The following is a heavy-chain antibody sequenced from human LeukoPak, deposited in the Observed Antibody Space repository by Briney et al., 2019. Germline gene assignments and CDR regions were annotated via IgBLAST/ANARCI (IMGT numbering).Heavy chain of an antibody. Sequence: ASVKVSCKASGYTFTSYGISWVRQAPGQGLEWMGWISAYNGNTNYAQKLQGRVTMTTDTSTSTAYMELRSLRSDDTAVYYCARAGRGYRSSTSCYPLWYFDLWGRGTLVTVSS. CDR2: ISAYNGNT. V-gene: IGHV1-18*01. D-gene: IGHD2-2*01. CDR3: ARAGRGYRSSTSCYPLWYFDL. J-gene: IGHJ2*01. CDR1: GYTFTSYG.